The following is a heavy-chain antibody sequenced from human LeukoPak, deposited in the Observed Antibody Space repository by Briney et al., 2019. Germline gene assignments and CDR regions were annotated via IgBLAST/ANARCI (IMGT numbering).Heavy chain of an antibody. D-gene: IGHD5-12*01. CDR1: GYTFTSYG. CDR3: AREGGSYDLAYYGMDV. CDR2: ISAYNGNT. V-gene: IGHV1-18*01. Sequence: GASVKVSCKASGYTFTSYGISWVRQAPGQGLEWMGWISAYNGNTNYALKLKGRVTMTTDTSTSTAYMELRSLRSADTAVYYCAREGGSYDLAYYGMDVWGQGTTVTVSS. J-gene: IGHJ6*02.